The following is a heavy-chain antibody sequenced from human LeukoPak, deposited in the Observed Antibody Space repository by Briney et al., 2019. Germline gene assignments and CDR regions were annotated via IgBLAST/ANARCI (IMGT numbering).Heavy chain of an antibody. CDR1: GYTFTSYG. CDR2: ISAYNGNT. J-gene: IGHJ3*02. Sequence: ASVKVSCKASGYTFTSYGISWVRQAPGQGLEWMGWISAYNGNTNYAQKLQGRVTMTTDTSTSTAYMELRSLRSDDTAVYYCARGGPRGYCSGGSCYVWPDAFDIWGQGTMVTVSS. D-gene: IGHD2-15*01. V-gene: IGHV1-18*01. CDR3: ARGGPRGYCSGGSCYVWPDAFDI.